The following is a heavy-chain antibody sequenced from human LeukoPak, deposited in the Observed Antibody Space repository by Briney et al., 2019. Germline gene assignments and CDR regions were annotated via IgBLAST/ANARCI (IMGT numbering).Heavy chain of an antibody. D-gene: IGHD4/OR15-4a*01. CDR3: ARRAGAYSHPYDY. Sequence: GGSLRLSCAASGFTFSSYGMSWVRQAPGKGLEWVSFIYSDNTHYSDSVKGRFAISRDNSKNTLYLQMNSLRAEDTAVYYCARRAGAYSHPYDYWGQGTLVTVSS. CDR1: GFTFSSYG. V-gene: IGHV3-53*01. J-gene: IGHJ4*02. CDR2: IYSDNT.